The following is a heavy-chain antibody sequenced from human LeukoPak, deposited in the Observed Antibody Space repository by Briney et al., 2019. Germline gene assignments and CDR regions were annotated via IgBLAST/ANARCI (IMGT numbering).Heavy chain of an antibody. CDR3: ASGSTSFHY. CDR2: IMSSTTDI. D-gene: IGHD2-2*01. V-gene: IGHV3-21*01. J-gene: IGHJ4*02. Sequence: GGSLRLSCAASGFTFSNYRMNWVRQAPGKGLEWVSSIMSSTTDIYYADSVKGRFTISRDNAKNSLYLQMNSLRAEDTAVYYCASGSTSFHYWGLGTLVSVSS. CDR1: GFTFSNYR.